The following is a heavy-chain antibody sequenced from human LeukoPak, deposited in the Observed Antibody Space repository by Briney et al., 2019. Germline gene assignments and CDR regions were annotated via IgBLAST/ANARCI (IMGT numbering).Heavy chain of an antibody. CDR3: TNIFGGNSHRSDY. D-gene: IGHD4-23*01. Sequence: GGSLRLSCAASGFTFSSAWMSWVRQAPGQGLEWLGRIKTKTDGGTTDYAAPVKGRFTISRDDSKDTLYLQMNSLKSDDTAVYYCTNIFGGNSHRSDYWGQGTLVTVSS. J-gene: IGHJ4*02. CDR2: IKTKTDGGTT. V-gene: IGHV3-15*01. CDR1: GFTFSSAW.